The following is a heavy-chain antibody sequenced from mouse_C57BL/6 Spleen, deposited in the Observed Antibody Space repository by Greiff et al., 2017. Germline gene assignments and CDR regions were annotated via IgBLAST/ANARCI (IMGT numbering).Heavy chain of an antibody. CDR1: GFTFSSYA. Sequence: EVKLMESGGGLVKPGGSLKLSCAASGFTFSSYAMSWVRQTPEKRLEWVATISDGGSYTYYPDNVKGRFTISRDNAKNNLYLQMSHLKSEDTAMYYCARDRKDYGHAMDYWGQGTSVTVSS. D-gene: IGHD2-4*01. CDR3: ARDRKDYGHAMDY. V-gene: IGHV5-4*01. J-gene: IGHJ4*01. CDR2: ISDGGSYT.